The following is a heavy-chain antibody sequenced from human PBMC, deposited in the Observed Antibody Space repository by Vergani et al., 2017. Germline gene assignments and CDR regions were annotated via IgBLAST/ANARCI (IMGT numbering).Heavy chain of an antibody. CDR3: ARVGGYYYYYMDV. CDR1: GFTFSSYS. J-gene: IGHJ6*03. CDR2: ISSSSTYI. Sequence: EVQLVESGGGLVKPGGSLRLSCAVSGFTFSSYSMNWVRQAPGKGLEWVSSISSSSTYIYYADSVKGRFTISRDNARNSLYLQMNSLRAEDTAVYYCARVGGYYYYYMDVWGKGTTVTVSS. D-gene: IGHD1-26*01. V-gene: IGHV3-21*01.